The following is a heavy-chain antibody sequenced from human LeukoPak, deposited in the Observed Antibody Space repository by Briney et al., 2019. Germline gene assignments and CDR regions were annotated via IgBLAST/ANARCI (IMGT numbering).Heavy chain of an antibody. CDR2: IYYSGST. CDR1: GGSISSGGYY. CDR3: ARGRTNFDS. V-gene: IGHV4-31*03. Sequence: SETLSLTCTISGGSISSGGYYWTWIRQHPGKGLEWIGYIYYSGSTYYNPSLKSRVSISVDTSKNQFSLKLSSVAAADAAVYYCARGRTNFDSWGQGTLVTVSS. J-gene: IGHJ4*02. D-gene: IGHD3/OR15-3a*01.